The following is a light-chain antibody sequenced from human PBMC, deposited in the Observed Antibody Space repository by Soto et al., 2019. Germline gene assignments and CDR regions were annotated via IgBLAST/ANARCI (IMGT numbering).Light chain of an antibody. CDR1: QSVTSSY. V-gene: IGKV3-20*01. CDR3: QQYGSSST. J-gene: IGKJ1*01. Sequence: AQSHSAQSLSPVEKARFPFLVGQSVTSSYLAWYQQKPGQAPRLLMYGASIRATGIPDMFSGRESGTDFALTISKPDPEDFAVYECQQYGSSSTFGPGTKVDIK. CDR2: GAS.